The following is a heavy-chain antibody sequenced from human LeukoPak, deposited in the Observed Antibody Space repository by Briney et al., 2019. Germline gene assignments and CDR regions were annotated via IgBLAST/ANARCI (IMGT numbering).Heavy chain of an antibody. Sequence: PSETLSLTCTVSGGSISSYYWSWIRQPPGKGLEWIGYIYYSGSTNYNPSLKSRVTISVDTSKNQFSLKLSSVTAADTAVYYCARSLGGGSQIDIVATIKDYYYYMDVWGKGTTVTVSS. D-gene: IGHD5-12*01. V-gene: IGHV4-59*01. CDR1: GGSISSYY. CDR3: ARSLGGGSQIDIVATIKDYYYYMDV. J-gene: IGHJ6*03. CDR2: IYYSGST.